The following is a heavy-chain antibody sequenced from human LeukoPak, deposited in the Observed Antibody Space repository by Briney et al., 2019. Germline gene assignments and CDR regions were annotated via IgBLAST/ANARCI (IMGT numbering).Heavy chain of an antibody. V-gene: IGHV1-69*06. J-gene: IGHJ6*03. CDR1: GYTFTGYY. CDR3: ARIHPIAVAGSGVGYYYMDV. Sequence: GASVKVSCKASGYTFTGYYMHWVRQAPGQGLEWMGGIIPIFGTANYAQKFQGRVTITADKSTSTAYMELSSLRSEDTAVYYCARIHPIAVAGSGVGYYYMDVWGKGTTVTVSS. CDR2: IIPIFGTA. D-gene: IGHD6-19*01.